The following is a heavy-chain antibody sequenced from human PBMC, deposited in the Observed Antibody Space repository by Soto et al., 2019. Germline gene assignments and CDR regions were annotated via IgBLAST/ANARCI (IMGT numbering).Heavy chain of an antibody. CDR1: GYIFTNYA. J-gene: IGHJ4*02. Sequence: AASAKVSCKASGYIFTNYAMHWVRQAPGQRLEWMGWINAGNDNTKYSQKFQGRVTITRDTSASTAYMELSSLRSEDTAVYYCVRADSGSYSHFDYWGQGTLVTVSS. CDR2: INAGNDNT. D-gene: IGHD1-26*01. V-gene: IGHV1-3*01. CDR3: VRADSGSYSHFDY.